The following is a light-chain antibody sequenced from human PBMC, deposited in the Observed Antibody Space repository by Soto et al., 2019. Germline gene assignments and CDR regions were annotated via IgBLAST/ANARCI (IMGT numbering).Light chain of an antibody. CDR3: QQRKIWPPLT. Sequence: EVVLTQSPATLSLSPGERATLSCRTSQRVDVYVAWYQQKPGQAPRLLIYDASNRATGIPARFSGSGSGTDFTLTISNLEPEDFALYYCQQRKIWPPLTFGGGKRVDIK. CDR2: DAS. J-gene: IGKJ4*01. V-gene: IGKV3-11*01. CDR1: QRVDVY.